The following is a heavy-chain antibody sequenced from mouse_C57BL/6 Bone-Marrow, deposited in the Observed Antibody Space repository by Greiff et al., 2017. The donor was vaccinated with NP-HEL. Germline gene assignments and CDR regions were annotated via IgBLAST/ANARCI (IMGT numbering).Heavy chain of an antibody. D-gene: IGHD1-1*01. Sequence: QVQLQQSGAELVKPGASVKISCKASGYAFSSYWMNWVKQRPGKGLEWIGQIYPGDGDTNYNGKFKGKATLTADKSSSTAYMQLSSLTSEDSAVYFCARRGNLLLRSPFAYWGQGTLVTVSA. CDR1: GYAFSSYW. CDR2: IYPGDGDT. CDR3: ARRGNLLLRSPFAY. J-gene: IGHJ3*01. V-gene: IGHV1-80*01.